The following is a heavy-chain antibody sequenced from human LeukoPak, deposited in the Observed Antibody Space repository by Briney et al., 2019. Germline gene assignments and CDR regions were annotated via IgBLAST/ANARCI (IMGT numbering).Heavy chain of an antibody. D-gene: IGHD3-3*01. CDR3: ARDGVPFWSGYFWYYYYYMDV. V-gene: IGHV1-46*01. J-gene: IGHJ6*03. Sequence: ASVKVSCKASGYTFTSYYMHWVRQAPGQGLEWMGIINPSGGSTNYAQKFQGRVTMTTDTSTSTAYMELRSLRSDDTAVYYCARDGVPFWSGYFWYYYYYMDVWGKGTTVTVSS. CDR1: GYTFTSYY. CDR2: INPSGGST.